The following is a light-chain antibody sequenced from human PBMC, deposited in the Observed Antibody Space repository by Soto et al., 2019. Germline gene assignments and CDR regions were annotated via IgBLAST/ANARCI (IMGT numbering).Light chain of an antibody. CDR2: EAN. J-gene: IGLJ2*01. CDR1: SSDVGSYNP. V-gene: IGLV2-23*01. CDR3: SSYAGISTLVG. Sequence: QSVLTHGAPRFRPPCPALHFPRHWASSDVGSYNPLPRYQQHPSPPPQPLISEANTRPSGLSTRFSGSKSGNTASLTISGLQAVDEADYFCSSYAGISTLVGFGGGTKVTVL.